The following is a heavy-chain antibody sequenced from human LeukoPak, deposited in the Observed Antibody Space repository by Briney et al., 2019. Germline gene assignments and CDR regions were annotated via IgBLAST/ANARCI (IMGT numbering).Heavy chain of an antibody. CDR1: GYTFTSYY. D-gene: IGHD4-23*01. CDR2: INPSGGST. CDR3: AKAPLGTSGFDY. Sequence: ASVKVSCKASGYTFTSYYMHWVRQAPGQGLEWMGIINPSGGSTSYAQKFQGRVTMTRDMSTSTVYMELSSLRAEDTALYYCAKAPLGTSGFDYWGQGTLVTVSS. V-gene: IGHV1-46*01. J-gene: IGHJ4*02.